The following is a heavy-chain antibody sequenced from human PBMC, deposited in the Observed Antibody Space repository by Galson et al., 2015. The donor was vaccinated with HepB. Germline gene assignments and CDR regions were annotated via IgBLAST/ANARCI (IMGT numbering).Heavy chain of an antibody. Sequence: ETLSLTCTVSGGSISSYYWSWIRQPPGKGLEWVGYVYYIGTTNYNPSLKSRVTISVDTSKNQFSLKLSSVTAADTAVYYCARHPGLAYFDYWGQGTLVAASS. CDR2: VYYIGTT. CDR3: ARHPGLAYFDY. V-gene: IGHV4-59*08. CDR1: GGSISSYY. J-gene: IGHJ4*02. D-gene: IGHD3-10*01.